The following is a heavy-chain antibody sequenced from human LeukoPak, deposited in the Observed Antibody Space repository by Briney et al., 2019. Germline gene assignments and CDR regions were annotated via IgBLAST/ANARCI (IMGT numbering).Heavy chain of an antibody. CDR1: GFTVSSIY. Sequence: GGSLRLSCAASGFTVSSIYMSWVRQAPGKGLEWVSLIYSGGATYYADSAKGRFTISRDNSRNTLYLQMNSLRDEDTALYYCARGITGTNNRFDPWGQGTLVTVSS. V-gene: IGHV3-66*02. D-gene: IGHD1/OR15-1a*01. J-gene: IGHJ5*02. CDR2: IYSGGAT. CDR3: ARGITGTNNRFDP.